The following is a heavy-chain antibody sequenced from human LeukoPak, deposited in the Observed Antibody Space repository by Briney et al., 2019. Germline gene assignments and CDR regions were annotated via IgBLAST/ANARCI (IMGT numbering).Heavy chain of an antibody. CDR1: GFTFAEYT. Sequence: PGGSLRLSCAASGFTFAEYTMHWGREAPGKGLEWVSLISWNGARIHYGDSVKGRFTISRDNSKNSLYLQMNRLRTEDTALYYCVKDLVAASENVRGWYPMDYWGQGTLVTVSS. CDR2: ISWNGARI. D-gene: IGHD6-19*01. CDR3: VKDLVAASENVRGWYPMDY. J-gene: IGHJ4*02. V-gene: IGHV3-43*01.